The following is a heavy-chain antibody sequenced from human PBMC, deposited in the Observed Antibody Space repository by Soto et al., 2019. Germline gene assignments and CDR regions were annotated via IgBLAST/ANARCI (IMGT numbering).Heavy chain of an antibody. CDR3: AKDKGYYGSGRLAFDY. J-gene: IGHJ4*02. CDR1: GFTFSSYA. Sequence: GGSLRLSCAASGFTFSSYAMSWVRQAPGKGLEWVSAISGSGGSTYYADSVKGRFTISRDNSKNTLYLQMNSLRAEDTAVYYCAKDKGYYGSGRLAFDYWGQGTLVTVSS. CDR2: ISGSGGST. D-gene: IGHD3-10*01. V-gene: IGHV3-23*01.